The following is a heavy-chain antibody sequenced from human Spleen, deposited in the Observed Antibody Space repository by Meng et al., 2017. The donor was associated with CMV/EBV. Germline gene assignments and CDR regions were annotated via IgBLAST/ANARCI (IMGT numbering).Heavy chain of an antibody. CDR2: IKSKFDGETT. Sequence: EVQLVESXXGLVKPGGSLRLSCTGSGSGFIFSNLWINWVRQAPGKGLEWVGRIKSKFDGETTDYAAPVKGRFTISRDDSRNTLYLYMNSLKTEDTAVYYCTTDRPRSGGKTHDYWGPGTLVTVSS. CDR3: TTDRPRSGGKTHDY. CDR1: GSGFIFSNLW. J-gene: IGHJ4*02. V-gene: IGHV3-15*01. D-gene: IGHD4-23*01.